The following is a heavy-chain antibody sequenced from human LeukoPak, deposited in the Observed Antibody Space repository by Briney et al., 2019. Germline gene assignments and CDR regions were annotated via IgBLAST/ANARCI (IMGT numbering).Heavy chain of an antibody. CDR2: IIPIFGTA. Sequence: GASVKVSCKASGGTFSSYAISWVRQAPGQGLEWMGRIIPIFGTANYAQKFQGRVTITTDESTSTAYMELSSLRSEDTAVYYCARGKLGYYDDFDIWGQGTMVTVSS. J-gene: IGHJ3*02. CDR3: ARGKLGYYDDFDI. D-gene: IGHD3-22*01. CDR1: GGTFSSYA. V-gene: IGHV1-69*05.